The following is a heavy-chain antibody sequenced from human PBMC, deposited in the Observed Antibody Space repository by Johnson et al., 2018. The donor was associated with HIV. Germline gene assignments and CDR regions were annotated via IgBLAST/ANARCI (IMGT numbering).Heavy chain of an antibody. Sequence: EVQLVESGGGVVRPGGSLRLSCVASGFTFDDYGMTWVRQAPGKGLEWVSGISGSGGSTYYADSVKGRFTISRDNSKNTLYLQMNSLRAEDTAVYYCAKNARNYYDTWGQGTMVTVSS. CDR2: ISGSGGST. CDR1: GFTFDDYG. D-gene: IGHD3-10*01. V-gene: IGHV3-23*04. CDR3: AKNARNYYDT. J-gene: IGHJ3*02.